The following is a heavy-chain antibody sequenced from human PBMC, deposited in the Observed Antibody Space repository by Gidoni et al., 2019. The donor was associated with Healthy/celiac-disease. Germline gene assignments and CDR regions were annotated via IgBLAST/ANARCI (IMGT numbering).Heavy chain of an antibody. CDR3: ARGLAAGYNCFDP. Sequence: QVQLVEAGGGVGQPGRSLRRSCAASGVTFSSYAMHWVRQAPGKGLEWVAVISYDGSNKYYAHSVKRRFTISRDNSKNTLYLQMNSLRAEDTAVYYCARGLAAGYNCFDPWGQGTLVTVSS. CDR2: ISYDGSNK. V-gene: IGHV3-30*01. CDR1: GVTFSSYA. J-gene: IGHJ5*02. D-gene: IGHD6-13*01.